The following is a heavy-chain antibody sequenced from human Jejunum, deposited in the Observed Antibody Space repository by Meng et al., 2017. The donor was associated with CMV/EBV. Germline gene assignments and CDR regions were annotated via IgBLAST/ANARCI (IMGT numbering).Heavy chain of an antibody. V-gene: IGHV1-18*01. CDR2: ISCYNGDT. CDR1: GYTFTQHG. Sequence: QGQMGQSGAEVKKPGASVKVSCKTSGYTFTQHGISWIRQAPGQGLEWMGWISCYNGDTNYAQKLQGRVTMTTDTSTNTAYMDLRGLRSDDTAVYYCARDPSNTSGRYAYFDYWGQGTLVTVSS. J-gene: IGHJ4*02. D-gene: IGHD6-19*01. CDR3: ARDPSNTSGRYAYFDY.